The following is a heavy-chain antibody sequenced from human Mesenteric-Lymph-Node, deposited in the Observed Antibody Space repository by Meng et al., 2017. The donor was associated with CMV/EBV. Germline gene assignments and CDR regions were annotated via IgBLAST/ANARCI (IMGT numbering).Heavy chain of an antibody. D-gene: IGHD2-2*01. J-gene: IGHJ6*02. CDR3: ARQTLVEGQGGMDV. CDR2: ISSSGSTI. V-gene: IGHV3-11*01. CDR1: GFTFSDHG. Sequence: GESLKISCAASGFTFSDHGMHWVRQAPGKGLEWVSYISSSGSTIYYADSVKGRFTISRDNAKNSLYLQMNSLRAEDTAVYYCARQTLVEGQGGMDVWGQGTTVTVSS.